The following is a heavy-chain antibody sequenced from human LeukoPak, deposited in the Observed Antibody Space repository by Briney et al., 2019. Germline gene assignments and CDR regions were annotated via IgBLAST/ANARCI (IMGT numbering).Heavy chain of an antibody. Sequence: GGSLRLSCAASGFTFNIYWMHWVRQAPGKGLVWVSRINSDGTITNYADSVKGRFTISRDNAKNTLYLQMNSLRAEDTAVYFCAGGGWETHFDHWGQGTLVTVSS. D-gene: IGHD6-19*01. CDR1: GFTFNIYW. CDR3: AGGGWETHFDH. V-gene: IGHV3-74*01. CDR2: INSDGTIT. J-gene: IGHJ4*02.